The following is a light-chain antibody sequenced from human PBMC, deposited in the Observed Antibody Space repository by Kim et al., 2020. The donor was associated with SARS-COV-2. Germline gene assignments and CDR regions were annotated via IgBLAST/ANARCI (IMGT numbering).Light chain of an antibody. V-gene: IGKV3-20*01. CDR2: DAS. Sequence: LSPGERATLSCRANQRISSNYLAWYQHKPGQSPRLLIHDASNRATGIPDRFSGSGSGTDFTLTISRLEPEDFAVYYCHQYIRSPYSFGQGTKLET. J-gene: IGKJ2*03. CDR1: QRISSNY. CDR3: HQYIRSPYS.